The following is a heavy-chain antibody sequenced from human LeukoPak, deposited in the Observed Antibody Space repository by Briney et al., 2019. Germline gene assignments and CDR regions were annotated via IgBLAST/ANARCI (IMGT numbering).Heavy chain of an antibody. Sequence: GGSLRLSCAASGFSFSNYAMHWVRQAPGKGLEWVAVIAYDGSNKNYADSVKGRFTIYRDNSKNTLYLQMNSLRAEDTAVYYCARDSVRDGYNSDYFDFWGQGTLVTVSS. CDR1: GFSFSNYA. V-gene: IGHV3-30-3*01. D-gene: IGHD5-24*01. J-gene: IGHJ4*02. CDR2: IAYDGSNK. CDR3: ARDSVRDGYNSDYFDF.